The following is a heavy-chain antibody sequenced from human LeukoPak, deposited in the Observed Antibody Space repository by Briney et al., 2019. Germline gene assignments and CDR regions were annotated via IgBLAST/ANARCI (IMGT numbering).Heavy chain of an antibody. CDR1: GFTFSSYG. Sequence: PGRSLRLSCAASGFTFSSYGMHWVRQAPGKGLEWVAVISYDGSNKYYADSVKGRFTISRDNSKNTLYLQMNSLRAEDTAVYYCARLVCSTIPCYGKFYFDSWGQGTLVPVSS. V-gene: IGHV3-30*03. J-gene: IGHJ4*02. CDR3: ARLVCSTIPCYGKFYFDS. D-gene: IGHD2-2*01. CDR2: ISYDGSNK.